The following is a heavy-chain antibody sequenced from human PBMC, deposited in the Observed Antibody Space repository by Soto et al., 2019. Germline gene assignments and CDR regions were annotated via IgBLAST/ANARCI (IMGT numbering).Heavy chain of an antibody. CDR3: ACTGAAARPLGYGY. V-gene: IGHV1-8*01. D-gene: IGHD6-6*01. CDR1: GYTFTSYD. J-gene: IGHJ4*02. CDR2: MNPNSGNT. Sequence: QVQLVQSGAEVKKPGASVKVSCKASGYTFTSYDINWVRQATGQGLEWMGWMNPNSGNTGYAQKFQGRVTMTRNTSISTAYMELSSLRSEDMAVYYCACTGAAARPLGYGYWGQGTLVTVSS.